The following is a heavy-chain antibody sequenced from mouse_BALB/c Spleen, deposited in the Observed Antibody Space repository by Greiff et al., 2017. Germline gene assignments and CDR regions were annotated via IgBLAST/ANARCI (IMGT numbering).Heavy chain of an antibody. CDR3: ARSPFITTEYFDD. V-gene: IGHV1-7*01. J-gene: IGHJ1*01. CDR2: IYPSTGYT. D-gene: IGHD1-2*01. CDR1: GYTFTSYW. Sequence: VQLQQSGAELAKPGASVTMSCKASGYTFTSYWMHWVKQRPGQGLEWLGYIYPSTGYTEYTQKFKDKATLTADKSSSTAYMKLSSLTSEESAVYYCARSPFITTEYFDDWGAGTTVTVSS.